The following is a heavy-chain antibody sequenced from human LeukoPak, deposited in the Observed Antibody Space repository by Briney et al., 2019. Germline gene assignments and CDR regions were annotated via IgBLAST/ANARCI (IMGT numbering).Heavy chain of an antibody. D-gene: IGHD6-19*01. Sequence: SGGSLTHSCSASGFPFSSFSMHWVRQAPGKGLEYVSAINSNGDITDYADPVKGRFTISRDSYKNTLYLHMRSLRAEDAAVYYCVKSPHASSSYFDCWGQGTLVTVCS. CDR1: GFPFSSFS. CDR2: INSNGDIT. V-gene: IGHV3-64D*09. CDR3: VKSPHASSSYFDC. J-gene: IGHJ4*02.